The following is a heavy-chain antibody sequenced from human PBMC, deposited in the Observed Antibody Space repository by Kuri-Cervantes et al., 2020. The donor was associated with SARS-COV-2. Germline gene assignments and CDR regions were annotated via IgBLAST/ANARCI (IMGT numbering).Heavy chain of an antibody. CDR3: ARDIVVVPARVTYYYYGMDV. J-gene: IGHJ6*02. CDR1: GYTFTSYY. Sequence: ASVKVSCKASGYTFTSYYMHWVRQAPGQGLEWMGIINPSGGSTSYAQKFQGRVTMTTDTSTSTAYMELSSLRSEDTAVYYCARDIVVVPARVTYYYYGMDVWGQGTTVTVSS. D-gene: IGHD2-2*01. V-gene: IGHV1-46*01. CDR2: INPSGGST.